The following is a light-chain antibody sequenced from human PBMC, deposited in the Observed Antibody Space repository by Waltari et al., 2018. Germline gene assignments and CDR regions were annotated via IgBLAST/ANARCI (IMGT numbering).Light chain of an antibody. CDR3: QHYSNWPPWT. CDR2: GAS. Sequence: EIVMTQSPATLSVSPGERATLSCRASQSISINLAWYQHKPGQAPRLLIYGASTRATDIPSRFSGSGSGTEFTLTISSLQSEDFAVYYCQHYSNWPPWTFGQGTKVEMK. V-gene: IGKV3-15*01. J-gene: IGKJ1*01. CDR1: QSISIN.